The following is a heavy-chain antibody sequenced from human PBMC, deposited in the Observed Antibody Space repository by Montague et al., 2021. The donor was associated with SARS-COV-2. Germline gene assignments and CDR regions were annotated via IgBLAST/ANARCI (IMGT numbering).Heavy chain of an antibody. V-gene: IGHV4-39*07. CDR2: IYYSGST. J-gene: IGHJ4*02. CDR1: GGSISSSSYY. D-gene: IGHD6-13*01. Sequence: SETLSLTCTVSGGSISSSSYYWGWIRQPPGKGLEWIGSIYYSGSTNYNPSLRSRVSIFLDKSKNQFSLTLTSVTAADTAMYYCASHFVWQQLSTWGQGTLVSVSS. CDR3: ASHFVWQQLST.